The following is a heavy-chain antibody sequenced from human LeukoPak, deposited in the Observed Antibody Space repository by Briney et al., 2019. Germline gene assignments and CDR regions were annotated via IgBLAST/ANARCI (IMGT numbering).Heavy chain of an antibody. Sequence: GGSLRLSCAASGFTFSNYWMTWVRQAPGKGLEWVASIKQDGSEKYYVDSVKGRFTFSRDNAKNSLYLQMDSLRAEDTAIYYCTRVGYIDEGIDYWGQGTLVTVSS. D-gene: IGHD5-24*01. CDR2: IKQDGSEK. J-gene: IGHJ4*02. V-gene: IGHV3-7*04. CDR1: GFTFSNYW. CDR3: TRVGYIDEGIDY.